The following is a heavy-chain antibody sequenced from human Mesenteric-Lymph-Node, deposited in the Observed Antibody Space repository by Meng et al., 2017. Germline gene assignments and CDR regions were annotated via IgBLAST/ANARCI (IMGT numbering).Heavy chain of an antibody. D-gene: IGHD3-22*01. V-gene: IGHV1-8*01. Sequence: ASVKVSCKASGYTFTSYDINWVRQATGQGLEWMGWINPNSGNTDYAQKFQGRVTMTRNTSISTAYMELSSLRSEDTAVYYCARNYDSSGYPCVYWGQGTQVTVSS. CDR2: INPNSGNT. J-gene: IGHJ4*02. CDR3: ARNYDSSGYPCVY. CDR1: GYTFTSYD.